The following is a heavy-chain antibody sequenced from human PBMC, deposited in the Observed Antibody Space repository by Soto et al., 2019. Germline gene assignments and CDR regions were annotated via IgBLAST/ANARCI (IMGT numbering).Heavy chain of an antibody. CDR2: ISNNGINK. CDR1: GFTFSTYG. J-gene: IGHJ6*02. Sequence: GSLRLSCAASGFTFSTYGMHWVRQAPGKGLEWLAVISNNGINKYYADSVKGRFTISRDNSKDTLFLQMNSLRGEDTAIYYCARVIRADSTSSNFYYYSGLDVWGQGTTVTVSS. D-gene: IGHD6-6*01. CDR3: ARVIRADSTSSNFYYYSGLDV. V-gene: IGHV3-30*03.